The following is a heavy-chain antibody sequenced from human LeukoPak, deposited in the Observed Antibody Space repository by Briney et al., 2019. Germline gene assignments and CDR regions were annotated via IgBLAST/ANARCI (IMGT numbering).Heavy chain of an antibody. CDR1: GYTFTGYY. CDR3: ARDGMITFGGVYDY. Sequence: ASVKVSCKASGYTFTGYYMHWVRQAPGQGLERMGWINPNSGGTNYAQKFQGRVTMTRDTSISTAYMELSRLRSEDTAVYYCARDGMITFGGVYDYWGQRTLVTVSS. V-gene: IGHV1-2*02. J-gene: IGHJ4*02. CDR2: INPNSGGT. D-gene: IGHD3-16*01.